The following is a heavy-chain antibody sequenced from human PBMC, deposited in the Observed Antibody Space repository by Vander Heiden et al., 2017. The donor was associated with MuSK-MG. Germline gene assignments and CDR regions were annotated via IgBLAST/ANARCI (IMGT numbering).Heavy chain of an antibody. V-gene: IGHV3-30-3*01. Sequence: QVQLVESGGGVVQPGRSLRLSCAASGFTFSSYAIHWVRQAPGKGLEWVAVISYDGSNKYYADSVKGRFTISRDNSKNTLYLQMNSLRAEDTAVYYCARDPIYDFWSGYFDYWGQGTLVTVSS. CDR2: ISYDGSNK. J-gene: IGHJ4*02. CDR1: GFTFSSYA. D-gene: IGHD3-3*01. CDR3: ARDPIYDFWSGYFDY.